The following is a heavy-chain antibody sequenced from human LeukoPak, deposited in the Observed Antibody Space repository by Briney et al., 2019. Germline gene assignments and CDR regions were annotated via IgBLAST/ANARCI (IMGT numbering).Heavy chain of an antibody. CDR2: IKQDGSEK. J-gene: IGHJ4*02. CDR3: ARDGGGYVAARLDY. D-gene: IGHD5-12*01. Sequence: PGGSLRLSCAASGFTFSSYWMSLVRQAPGKGLEWVANIKQDGSEKYYVDSVKGRFTISRDNAKNSLYLQMNSLRAEDTAVYYCARDGGGYVAARLDYWGQGTLVTVSS. CDR1: GFTFSSYW. V-gene: IGHV3-7*01.